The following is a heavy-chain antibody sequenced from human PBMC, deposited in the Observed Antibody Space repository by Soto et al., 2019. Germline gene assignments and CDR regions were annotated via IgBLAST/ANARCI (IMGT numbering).Heavy chain of an antibody. CDR1: GYTFTSYD. J-gene: IGHJ3*02. V-gene: IGHV1-8*01. D-gene: IGHD3-16*02. CDR3: AIGLIYVYVWGSYRGHAFDI. Sequence: ASVKVSCKASGYTFTSYDINWVRQATGQGLERMGWMNPNSGNTGYAQKIQGRVTMTRNTSISTAYMELSSLRSEDTALYFCAIGLIYVYVWGSYRGHAFDIWGQGTMVTVSS. CDR2: MNPNSGNT.